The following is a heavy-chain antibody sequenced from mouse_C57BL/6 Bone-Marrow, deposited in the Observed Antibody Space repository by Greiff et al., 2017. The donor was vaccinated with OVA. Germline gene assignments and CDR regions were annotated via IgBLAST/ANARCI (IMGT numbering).Heavy chain of an antibody. CDR3: ARWGGGDGYDFDY. V-gene: IGHV1-9*01. CDR2: ILPGSGST. D-gene: IGHD2-3*01. CDR1: GYTFTGYW. J-gene: IGHJ2*01. Sequence: VQLQQSGAELMKPGASVKLSCKATGYTFTGYWIEWVKQRPGHGLEWIGEILPGSGSTTYNEKFKGKATFTADTSSNTAYMQLSSLTTEDSAIYYCARWGGGDGYDFDYWGQGTTLTVSS.